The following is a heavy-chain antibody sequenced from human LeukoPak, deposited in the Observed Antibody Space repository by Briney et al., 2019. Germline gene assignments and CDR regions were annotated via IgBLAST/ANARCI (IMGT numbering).Heavy chain of an antibody. D-gene: IGHD3-16*02. J-gene: IGHJ3*02. CDR2: FDPEDGET. Sequence: ASVKVSCKVSGYTLTELSMHWVRQAPGKGLEWMGGFDPEDGETIYAQKFQGRVTMTEDTSTDTAYMELSSLRSEDTAVYYCATVGDYVWGSCRGPGGAFDIWGQGAMATVSS. CDR3: ATVGDYVWGSCRGPGGAFDI. V-gene: IGHV1-24*01. CDR1: GYTLTELS.